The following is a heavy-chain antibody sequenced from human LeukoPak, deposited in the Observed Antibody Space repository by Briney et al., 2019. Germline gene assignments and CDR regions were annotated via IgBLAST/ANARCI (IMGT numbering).Heavy chain of an antibody. CDR1: GGSISSYY. CDR2: IYYSGST. J-gene: IGHJ5*02. Sequence: PSETLSLTCTVSGGSISSYYWSWIRQPPGKGLEWIGYIYYSGSTNYNPSLKSRVTISVDTSKNQFSLKLSSVTAADTAVYYCARGSYYDSSGYYSGLSWFDPWGQGTLVTVSS. V-gene: IGHV4-59*01. CDR3: ARGSYYDSSGYYSGLSWFDP. D-gene: IGHD3-22*01.